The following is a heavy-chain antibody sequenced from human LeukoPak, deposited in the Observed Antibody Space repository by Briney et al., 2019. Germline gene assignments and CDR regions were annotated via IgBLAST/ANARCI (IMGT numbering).Heavy chain of an antibody. V-gene: IGHV3-53*01. CDR1: GFTVSTNH. Sequence: GGSLRLSCEVSGFTVSTNHMSWVRQAPGKGLEWVSVIYSDTNTYYADSVKGRFTISRDNSKNTVFLQRNSLRAEDTAVYYCARDREVVTAKAQMDVWGKGTTVTVSS. D-gene: IGHD2-21*02. CDR3: ARDREVVTAKAQMDV. CDR2: IYSDTNT. J-gene: IGHJ6*04.